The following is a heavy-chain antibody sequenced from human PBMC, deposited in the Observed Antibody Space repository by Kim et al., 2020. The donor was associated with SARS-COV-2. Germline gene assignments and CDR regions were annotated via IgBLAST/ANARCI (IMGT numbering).Heavy chain of an antibody. CDR2: IIPIFGTA. CDR1: GGTFSSYA. V-gene: IGHV1-69*13. D-gene: IGHD6-13*01. CDR3: ATEQQLVKYFDY. Sequence: SVKVSCKASGGTFSSYAISWVRQAPGQGLEWMGGIIPIFGTANYAQKFQGRVTITADESTSTAYMELSSLRSEDTAVYYCATEQQLVKYFDYWGQGTLVTVSS. J-gene: IGHJ4*02.